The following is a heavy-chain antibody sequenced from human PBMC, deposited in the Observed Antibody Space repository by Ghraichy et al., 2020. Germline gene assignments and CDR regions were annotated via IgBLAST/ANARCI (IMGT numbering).Heavy chain of an antibody. CDR2: IIPILGIA. CDR3: ARDPDYDILTGPFDY. D-gene: IGHD3-9*01. CDR1: GGTFSSYA. V-gene: IGHV1-69*04. Sequence: SVKVSCKASGGTFSSYAISWVRQAPGQGLEWMGRIIPILGIANYAQKFQGRVTITADKSTSTAYMELSSLRSEDTAVYYCARDPDYDILTGPFDYWGQGTLVTVSS. J-gene: IGHJ4*02.